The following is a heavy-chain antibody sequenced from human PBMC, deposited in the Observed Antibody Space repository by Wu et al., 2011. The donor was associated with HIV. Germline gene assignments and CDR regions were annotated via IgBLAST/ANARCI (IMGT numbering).Heavy chain of an antibody. CDR3: ARANFDDGSHYSTALLDY. CDR2: VNPSGGGT. Sequence: QVQLVQSGAEVQKPGASVKISCKSSGYTFSNYYIHWVRQAPGQGLEWMGAVNPSGGGTSSAQRFQGRVTMTRDTSTSTVYMELSSLRSEDSAVYFCARANFDDGSHYSTALLDYWARHPGHRLL. V-gene: IGHV1-46*01. D-gene: IGHD3-22*01. J-gene: IGHJ4*01. CDR1: GYTFSNYY.